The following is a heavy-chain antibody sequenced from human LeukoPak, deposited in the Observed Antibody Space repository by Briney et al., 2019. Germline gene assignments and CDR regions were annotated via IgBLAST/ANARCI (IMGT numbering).Heavy chain of an antibody. V-gene: IGHV4-39*01. CDR2: IYYSGST. CDR1: GGSISSSSYY. D-gene: IGHD4-11*01. J-gene: IGHJ5*02. CDR3: AKCGHYGSNYLGWFDP. Sequence: KPSETLSLTCTVSGGSISSSSYYWGWIRQPPGKGLEWIGSIYYSGSTNYNPSLKSRVTISVDTSKNQFSLKLSSVTAADTAVYYCAKCGHYGSNYLGWFDPWGQGTLVTVSS.